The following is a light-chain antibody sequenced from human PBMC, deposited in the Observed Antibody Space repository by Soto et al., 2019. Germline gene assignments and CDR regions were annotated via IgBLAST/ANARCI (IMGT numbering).Light chain of an antibody. CDR1: QSVRSN. CDR2: DAT. CDR3: QQYNNRPT. J-gene: IGKJ1*01. Sequence: PGERATLSCRASQSVRSNLAWYQQKPGQAPRLLIYDATTRATGIPARFNGSGSGTEFTLSISSLQSEDIAVYYCQQYNNRPTFGEGTKVDI. V-gene: IGKV3-15*01.